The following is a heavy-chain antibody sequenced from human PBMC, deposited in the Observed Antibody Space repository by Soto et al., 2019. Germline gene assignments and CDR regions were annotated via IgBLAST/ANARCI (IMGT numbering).Heavy chain of an antibody. J-gene: IGHJ4*02. CDR2: ISGSGGST. V-gene: IGHV3-23*01. CDR1: GFTFSSYA. D-gene: IGHD3-10*01. Sequence: PGGSLRISCAASGFTFSSYAMSWVRQAPGKGLEWVSAISGSGGSTYYADSVKGRFTISRDNSKNTLYLQMNSLRAEDTAVYYCAKDPSPFLGELLSYFDYGGKGTLVTVS. CDR3: AKDPSPFLGELLSYFDY.